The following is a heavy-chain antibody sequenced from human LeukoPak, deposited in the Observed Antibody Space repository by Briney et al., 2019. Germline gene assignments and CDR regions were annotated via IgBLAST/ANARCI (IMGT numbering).Heavy chain of an antibody. D-gene: IGHD3-10*01. CDR1: GGSISSYF. J-gene: IGHJ3*02. CDR2: IYYSGST. V-gene: IGHV4-59*01. CDR3: ARDFGI. Sequence: SETLSLTCTVSGGSISSYFWSWIRQPPGKGPEWLGYIYYSGSTNYNPSLKSRVTISVDTSKNQFSLKLSSVTAADTAVYYCARDFGIWGQGTMVTVSS.